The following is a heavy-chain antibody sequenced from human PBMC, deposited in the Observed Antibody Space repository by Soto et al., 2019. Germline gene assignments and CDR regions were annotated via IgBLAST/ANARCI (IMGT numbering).Heavy chain of an antibody. D-gene: IGHD4-17*01. CDR1: GGSIISGGYY. CDR3: ARAPPSYGDYVPVTYFDY. Sequence: SETLSLTCTVSGGSIISGGYYWIWIRQHPGKGLEWIGYIYYSGSTYYNPSLKSRVTISVDTSKNQFSLKLSSVTAADTAVYYCARAPPSYGDYVPVTYFDYWGQGTLVTVSS. J-gene: IGHJ4*02. V-gene: IGHV4-31*03. CDR2: IYYSGST.